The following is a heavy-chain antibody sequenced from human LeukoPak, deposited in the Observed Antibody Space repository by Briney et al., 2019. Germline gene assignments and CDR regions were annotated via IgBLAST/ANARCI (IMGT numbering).Heavy chain of an antibody. D-gene: IGHD6-6*01. CDR1: GGSISGSY. CDR3: ARQGSSSPFDY. J-gene: IGHJ4*02. Sequence: SETLSLTCTVSGGSISGSYWSWIRQPPGKGLEWIGYIYSSGSTNYNPSLKSRLIMSVDTSKNQFSLKLSSVTAADTAVYYCARQGSSSPFDYWGQGTLVTDSS. CDR2: IYSSGST. V-gene: IGHV4-59*08.